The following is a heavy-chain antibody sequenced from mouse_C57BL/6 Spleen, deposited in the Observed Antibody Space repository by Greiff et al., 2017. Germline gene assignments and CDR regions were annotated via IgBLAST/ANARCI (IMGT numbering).Heavy chain of an antibody. D-gene: IGHD1-1*01. CDR2: LDPSDSYT. CDR3: ARRFRYGSTYAWFAY. V-gene: IGHV1-69*01. J-gene: IGHJ3*01. CDR1: GYTFTSYW. Sequence: VQLQQPGAELVMPGASVKLSCKASGYTFTSYWMHWVKQRPGQGLEWIGELDPSDSYTNSTQKFKGKSTLTVDKSSSTAYMQRSSLTSEDSAVYYCARRFRYGSTYAWFAYWGQGTLVTVSA.